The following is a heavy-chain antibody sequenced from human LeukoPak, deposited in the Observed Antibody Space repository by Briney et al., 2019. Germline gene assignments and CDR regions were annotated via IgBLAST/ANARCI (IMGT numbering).Heavy chain of an antibody. J-gene: IGHJ5*02. CDR3: ARGIRRSPYRFDP. V-gene: IGHV4-30-2*01. Sequence: SQTLSLTCAVSGGSISSGGYSWSWIRQPPGKGLEWIGYIYHSGSTYYNPSLKSRVTISVDRSKNQFSLRLSSVTAADTVVYYCARGIRRSPYRFDPWGQGTLVTVSS. CDR1: GGSISSGGYS. CDR2: IYHSGST.